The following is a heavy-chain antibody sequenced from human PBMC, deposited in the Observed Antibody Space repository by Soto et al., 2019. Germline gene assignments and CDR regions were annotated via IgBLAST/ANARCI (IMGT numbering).Heavy chain of an antibody. CDR1: GYTFTGYY. D-gene: IGHD5-12*01. CDR2: INPNSGGT. J-gene: IGHJ6*02. V-gene: IGHV1-2*04. CDR3: ARGLIGVATIHYYYGMDV. Sequence: GASVKVSCKASGYTFTGYYMHWVRQAPGQGLEWMGWINPNSGGTNYAQKFQGWVTMTRDTSISTAYMELSRLRSDDTAVYYCARGLIGVATIHYYYGMDVWGQGTTVTVSS.